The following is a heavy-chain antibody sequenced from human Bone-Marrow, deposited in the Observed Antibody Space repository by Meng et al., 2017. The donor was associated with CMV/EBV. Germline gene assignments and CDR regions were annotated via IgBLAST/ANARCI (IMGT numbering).Heavy chain of an antibody. CDR3: ARDLDRTFESAFDI. J-gene: IGHJ3*02. CDR2: IIPILGIA. Sequence: SVKVSCKASGGSFSSYAISWVRQAPGQGLEWMGGIIPILGIANYAQKFQGRVTITADKSTSTAYMELSSLRSEDTAVYYCARDLDRTFESAFDIWGQGTRVTV. D-gene: IGHD2/OR15-2a*01. CDR1: GGSFSSYA. V-gene: IGHV1-69*10.